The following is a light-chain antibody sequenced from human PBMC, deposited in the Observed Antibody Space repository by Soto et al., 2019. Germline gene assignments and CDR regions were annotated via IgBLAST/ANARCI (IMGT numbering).Light chain of an antibody. J-gene: IGLJ1*01. Sequence: QSLLTQPPSASWTPGQRVTISCSGSSSNIGSSNVNWYQQLPGTAPKLLIYTNNQRPSGVPDRFSGSKSGTSASLAISGLKSEDEADYYCAAWDDSMNGRVFGTGTKVPVL. CDR1: SSNIGSSN. CDR2: TNN. V-gene: IGLV1-44*01. CDR3: AAWDDSMNGRV.